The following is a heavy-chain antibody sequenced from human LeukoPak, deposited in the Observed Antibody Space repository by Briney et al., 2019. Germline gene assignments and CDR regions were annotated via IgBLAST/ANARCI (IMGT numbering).Heavy chain of an antibody. CDR1: GYTFTSYD. D-gene: IGHD2-2*01. V-gene: IGHV1-8*03. J-gene: IGHJ6*04. Sequence: SVKVSCKASGYTFTSYDINWVRQATGQGLEWMGWMNPRSGSTAHAHKFQGRVTLTRDTSISTAYMELSTLRAEDTAGDYCARSRSAMRMDVWGKGTTVTVSS. CDR3: ARSRSAMRMDV. CDR2: MNPRSGST.